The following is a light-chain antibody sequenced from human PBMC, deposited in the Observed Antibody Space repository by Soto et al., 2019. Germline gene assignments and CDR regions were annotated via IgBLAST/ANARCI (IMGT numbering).Light chain of an antibody. V-gene: IGKV3-15*01. Sequence: EIVMTQSPATLSVSPGERATLSCRASQSVSNNLAWYQQKHGQAPRLLFYGASTRATGIPARFSGSGSGTEFTLTISSLQSEDFAVYFCQQYNNWPRWAFGQGTKVEIK. CDR3: QQYNNWPRWA. J-gene: IGKJ1*01. CDR1: QSVSNN. CDR2: GAS.